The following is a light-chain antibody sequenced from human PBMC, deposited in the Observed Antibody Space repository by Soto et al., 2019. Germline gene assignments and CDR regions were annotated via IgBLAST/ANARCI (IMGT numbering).Light chain of an antibody. V-gene: IGKV1-5*01. J-gene: IGKJ2*01. CDR1: QNINNW. Sequence: DIQMTQSPSTLSPSVGDRVTITCRASQNINNWLAWYQQKPGKAPKLLIYDASTLESGVPSRFGGSGSGTEFTLTISSLQPDDFATYFCQHYNTYYMYTFGQGTKLEIK. CDR2: DAS. CDR3: QHYNTYYMYT.